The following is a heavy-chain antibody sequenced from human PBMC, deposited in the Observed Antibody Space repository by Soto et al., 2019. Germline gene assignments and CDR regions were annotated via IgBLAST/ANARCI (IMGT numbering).Heavy chain of an antibody. D-gene: IGHD3-16*01. CDR1: GYSFTRYG. J-gene: IGHJ6*02. CDR3: AMGDVYVTPIPQDV. Sequence: ASVKVSCKASGYSFTRYGIGWARQAPGQGLEWMGWINAYNGNTNYAQNLQGRLTLTTDTSTTTAYMELRSLRSNATAIYYCAMGDVYVTPIPQDVWGQGTTVTVSS. CDR2: INAYNGNT. V-gene: IGHV1-18*01.